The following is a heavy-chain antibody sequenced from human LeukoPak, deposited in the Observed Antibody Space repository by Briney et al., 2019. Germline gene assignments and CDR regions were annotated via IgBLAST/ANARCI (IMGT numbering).Heavy chain of an antibody. V-gene: IGHV4-34*01. D-gene: IGHD6-19*01. CDR3: ARGFWQWLKLDY. J-gene: IGHJ4*02. CDR2: INHSGST. CDR1: GGWCSGYY. Sequence: SETLSVACAGYGGWCSGYYCSWIRQPPGQGLEWMGEINHSGSTNYNPSLKSRVTISVDTSKNQFSLKLSSVTAADTDVYYCARGFWQWLKLDYWGQGTLVTVSS.